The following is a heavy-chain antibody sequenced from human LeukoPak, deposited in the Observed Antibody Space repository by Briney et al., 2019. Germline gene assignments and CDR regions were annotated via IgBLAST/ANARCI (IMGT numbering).Heavy chain of an antibody. Sequence: PSETLSLTCSVSGGSMSGDYWNWVRQTPGKTLEWIGYVFYRGTTNYNPSLKSRVTVSIDTSKNQFSLTLTSVITADTAIYYCARGRSARRWDLLHLDLWGRGTLVTVSS. D-gene: IGHD2-15*01. J-gene: IGHJ5*02. CDR1: GGSMSGDY. CDR2: VFYRGTT. CDR3: ARGRSARRWDLLHLDL. V-gene: IGHV4-59*01.